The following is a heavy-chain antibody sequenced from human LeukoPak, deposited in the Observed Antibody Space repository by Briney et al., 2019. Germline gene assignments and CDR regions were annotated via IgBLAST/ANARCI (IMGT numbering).Heavy chain of an antibody. CDR1: GFTFSTYN. D-gene: IGHD3-3*01. V-gene: IGHV3-48*01. CDR3: ARQKSNYDFWSGYYPPQPIDY. J-gene: IGHJ4*02. Sequence: GGSLRLSCAASGFTFSTYNMNWVRQAPGKGLEWVAYITLSSTAIYYADSVRGRFTISRDNAKNSLYLQMNSLRAEDTAVYYCARQKSNYDFWSGYYPPQPIDYWGQGTLVTVSS. CDR2: ITLSSTAI.